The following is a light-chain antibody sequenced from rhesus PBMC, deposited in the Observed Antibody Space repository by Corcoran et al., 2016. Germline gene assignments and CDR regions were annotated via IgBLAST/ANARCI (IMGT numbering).Light chain of an antibody. CDR2: KAY. Sequence: DIQMTQSPSSLSASVGDRVTITCRASQGIISWLAWYQEKPGKAPKLLMYKAYSLPSWVPSRFSGNGSGKDFPLPISSLQPEDFSTYYCQQYNGAPYSFGQGTKVEIK. J-gene: IGKJ2*01. CDR3: QQYNGAPYS. V-gene: IGKV1-21*01. CDR1: QGIISW.